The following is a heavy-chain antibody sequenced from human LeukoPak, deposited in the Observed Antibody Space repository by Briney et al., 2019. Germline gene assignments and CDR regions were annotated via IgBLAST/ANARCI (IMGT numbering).Heavy chain of an antibody. CDR1: GFTFSSYD. D-gene: IGHD3-10*01. Sequence: PGGSLRLSCAASGFTFSSYDMSWVRQAPGKGLEWVSGITYSSGYTYYADSVKGRFTISRDNSRNTLYLQMNSLRAEDTAVYYCAKDPSDLGGSGSNNYFDCWGRGTLVTVSS. CDR2: ITYSSGYT. CDR3: AKDPSDLGGSGSNNYFDC. V-gene: IGHV3-23*01. J-gene: IGHJ4*02.